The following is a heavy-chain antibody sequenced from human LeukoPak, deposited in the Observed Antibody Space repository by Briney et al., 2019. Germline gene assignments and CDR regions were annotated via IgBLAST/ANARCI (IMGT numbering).Heavy chain of an antibody. Sequence: TGGSLRLSCAASGLNFNIYWIHWVRHAPEKGLLWVSRINPDGTSTSHADSVRGRFTISRDNTKNTLYLHMSSLGVEDTAIYYCVRATAVAFDIWGQGALVTVSS. V-gene: IGHV3-74*01. CDR1: GLNFNIYW. CDR3: VRATAVAFDI. J-gene: IGHJ4*02. CDR2: INPDGTST. D-gene: IGHD4-23*01.